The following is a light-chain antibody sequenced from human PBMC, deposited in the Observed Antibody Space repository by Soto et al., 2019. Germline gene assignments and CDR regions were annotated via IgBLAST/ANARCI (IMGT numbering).Light chain of an antibody. Sequence: ATRMTQSPSSFSASTGDRVNITCRADQGVSSYLAWYQQKPGRAPKLLIYAASTLQRGVPSTFGGSGSGTDFTLAISCLQSEDFATYVCQQYSTYPFTFGPGTKVDVK. CDR1: QGVSSY. V-gene: IGKV1-8*01. CDR3: QQYSTYPFT. J-gene: IGKJ3*01. CDR2: AAS.